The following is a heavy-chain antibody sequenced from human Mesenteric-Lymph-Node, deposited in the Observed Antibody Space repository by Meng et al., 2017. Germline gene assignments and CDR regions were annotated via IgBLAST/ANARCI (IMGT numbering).Heavy chain of an antibody. CDR1: GLNFRSYW. CDR2: IKEDGSEK. V-gene: IGHV3-7*01. Sequence: GESLKISCIVSGLNFRSYWMSWVRQAPGKGLEWVANIKEDGSEKFYVDSVKGRFTISRDNAKNSLYLQMNSLRAEDTAVYYCARFMLIDSSSWPVGFDPWGQGTLVTVSS. CDR3: ARFMLIDSSSWPVGFDP. D-gene: IGHD3-22*01. J-gene: IGHJ5*02.